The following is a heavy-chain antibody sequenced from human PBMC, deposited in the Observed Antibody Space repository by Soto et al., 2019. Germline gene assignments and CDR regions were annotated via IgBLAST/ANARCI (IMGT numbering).Heavy chain of an antibody. D-gene: IGHD6-19*01. CDR2: IIPIFGTA. V-gene: IGHV1-69*06. CDR1: GGTFSSYA. CDR3: AAPPPSYSSGWYGL. J-gene: IGHJ4*02. Sequence: QVQLVQSGAEVKKPGSSVKVSCRASGGTFSSYAISWVRQAPGQGLEWMGGIIPIFGTANYAQKFQGRVTITADKSTSTAYMELSSLRSEDTAVYYCAAPPPSYSSGWYGLWGQGTLVTVSS.